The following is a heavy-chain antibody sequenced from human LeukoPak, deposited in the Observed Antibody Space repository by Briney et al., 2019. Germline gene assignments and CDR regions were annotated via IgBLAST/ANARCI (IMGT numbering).Heavy chain of an antibody. V-gene: IGHV3-21*01. CDR2: VSNSGDYI. D-gene: IGHD5-12*01. Sequence: GGSLRLSCAASGFSFSSYRMNWVRQAPGKGLEWVSSVSNSGDYIHYADSVKGRFTISRDNSKNTLYLQMNSLRAEDTAVYYCARGPSGYHNTGGQGTLVTVSS. J-gene: IGHJ4*02. CDR1: GFSFSSYR. CDR3: ARGPSGYHNT.